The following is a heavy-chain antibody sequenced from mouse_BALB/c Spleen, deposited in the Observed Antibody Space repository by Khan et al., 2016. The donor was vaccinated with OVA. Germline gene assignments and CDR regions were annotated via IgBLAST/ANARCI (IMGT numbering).Heavy chain of an antibody. J-gene: IGHJ3*01. V-gene: IGHV5-9-3*01. Sequence: EVELVESGGDLVKPGGSLKLSCSASGFTFSTYAMSWVRQTPEKRLEWVTTIGSGGDYIYYPDRVKGRFTISRDNAKNTLYLQMSSMRSEDTVMYYCARHNYGPFAYWGQGTLVTVSA. CDR3: ARHNYGPFAY. D-gene: IGHD1-1*01. CDR1: GFTFSTYA. CDR2: IGSGGDYI.